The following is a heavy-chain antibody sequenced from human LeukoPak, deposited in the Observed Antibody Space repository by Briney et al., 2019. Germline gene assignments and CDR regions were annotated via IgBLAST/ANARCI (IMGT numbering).Heavy chain of an antibody. CDR1: GGSISDYY. J-gene: IGHJ4*02. V-gene: IGHV4-59*08. CDR2: MDYSGSI. CDR3: ARRKRGSGGPFDY. Sequence: SETLSLTCTVSGGSISDYYWTWIRQSPGTGLEWIGYMDYSGSIAYNPSLKSRVTISIDTSKKQFSLELSSVTAADTAIYFCARRKRGSGGPFDYWGQGTLVTVSS. D-gene: IGHD6-19*01.